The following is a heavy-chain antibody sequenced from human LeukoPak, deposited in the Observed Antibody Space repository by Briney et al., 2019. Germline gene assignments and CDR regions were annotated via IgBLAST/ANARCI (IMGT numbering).Heavy chain of an antibody. V-gene: IGHV3-11*01. CDR1: GFSSSVSY. CDR3: AREALMTTVTTTAYYFDY. J-gene: IGHJ4*02. CDR2: ISIIVSAT. D-gene: IGHD4-17*01. Sequence: PGGSLRLSSAPSGFSSSVSYMSCIREAPGKGLWWVSHISIIVSATYSAHSVKGRFSISRDNVKNSLYLQMNSLKAEDTAVYYCAREALMTTVTTTAYYFDYWGQGTLVTVSS.